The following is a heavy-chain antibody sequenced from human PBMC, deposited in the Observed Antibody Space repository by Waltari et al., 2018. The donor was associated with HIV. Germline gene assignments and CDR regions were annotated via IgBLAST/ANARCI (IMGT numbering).Heavy chain of an antibody. V-gene: IGHV4-34*01. CDR2: IYHSGST. Sequence: QVQLQQWGAGLLKSSATLSLTCAVYGGSFSGYYWSWIRQPPGKGLEWIGEIYHSGSTNYNPSLKSRVTISVDTSKNQFSLKLSSVTAADTAVYYCARGRWTMVRGVIQAYYYYYGMDVWGQGTTVTVSS. J-gene: IGHJ6*02. D-gene: IGHD3-10*01. CDR1: GGSFSGYY. CDR3: ARGRWTMVRGVIQAYYYYYGMDV.